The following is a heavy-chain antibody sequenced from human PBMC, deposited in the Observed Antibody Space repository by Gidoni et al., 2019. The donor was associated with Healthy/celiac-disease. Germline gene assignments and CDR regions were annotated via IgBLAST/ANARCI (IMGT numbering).Heavy chain of an antibody. CDR1: GVTCSSYA. Sequence: EVQLLESGGGLVQPGGSLRRSCAGAGVTCSSYAMSWVRQAPGKGLEWVSAISGSGGSTYYSASVKGRFTISRDNSKNTLYLQLNSLRAEDTAVYYCAKAADSYGPSNYFDYWGQGTLVTVSS. CDR2: ISGSGGST. V-gene: IGHV3-23*01. D-gene: IGHD5-18*01. J-gene: IGHJ4*02. CDR3: AKAADSYGPSNYFDY.